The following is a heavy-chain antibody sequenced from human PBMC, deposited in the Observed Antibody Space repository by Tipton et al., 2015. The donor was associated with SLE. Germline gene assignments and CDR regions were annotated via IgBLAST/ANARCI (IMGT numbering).Heavy chain of an antibody. J-gene: IGHJ1*01. CDR2: VYASGNI. D-gene: IGHD3-22*01. V-gene: IGHV4-61*02. Sequence: TLSLTCSVSGGSISSGYYYWSWIRQPAGKGLEYIGRVYASGNINYNPSLKSRVTISIDTSKNQFSLSLSSVTAADTAVYYCARTHYYDSGGPVAEYFQLWGQGTLDTVSS. CDR1: GGSISSGYYY. CDR3: ARTHYYDSGGPVAEYFQL.